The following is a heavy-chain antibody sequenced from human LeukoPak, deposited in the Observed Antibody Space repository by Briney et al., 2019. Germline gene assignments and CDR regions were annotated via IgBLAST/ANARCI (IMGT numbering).Heavy chain of an antibody. CDR1: GGSISGYY. V-gene: IGHV4-59*01. CDR2: IFYSGST. CDR3: TRAAPDSSSWYGGAFDF. J-gene: IGHJ3*01. D-gene: IGHD6-13*01. Sequence: SETLSLTCTVSGGSISGYYWSWIRQPPGKGPQWIGSIFYSGSTNYNPSLKSRVTISVDTSQNQFSLKLTSVTAADTAVYYCTRAAPDSSSWYGGAFDFWGQGTMVTASA.